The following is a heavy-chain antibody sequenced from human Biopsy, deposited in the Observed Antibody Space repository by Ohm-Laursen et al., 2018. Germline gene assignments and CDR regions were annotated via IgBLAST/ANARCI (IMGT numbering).Heavy chain of an antibody. Sequence: SLRLSFAASGFTFKYYAMNWVRQAPGKGLDWVSSIDSSAASTFYADSVKGRFTISRDNSKNTLFLQMISLRAADTAIYYCASDLNGDPSAFDYWGQGTPVTVSS. CDR1: GFTFKYYA. V-gene: IGHV3-23*01. D-gene: IGHD4-17*01. J-gene: IGHJ4*02. CDR3: ASDLNGDPSAFDY. CDR2: IDSSAAST.